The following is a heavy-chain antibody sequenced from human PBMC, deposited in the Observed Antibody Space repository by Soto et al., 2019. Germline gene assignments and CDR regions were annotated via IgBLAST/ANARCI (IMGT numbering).Heavy chain of an antibody. D-gene: IGHD1-1*01. CDR1: GFSVSSTS. CDR3: ARKGTTSGYYYSGMDV. J-gene: IGHJ6*02. Sequence: GGSLRLSCVVSGFSVSSTSMSWVRQAPGKGLEWVSVVYSGGNTNYADSVKGRFTISRDNSKNTLFLQMNSLRAEDTAVYYCARKGTTSGYYYSGMDVWGQGTTVTVSS. V-gene: IGHV3-53*01. CDR2: VYSGGNT.